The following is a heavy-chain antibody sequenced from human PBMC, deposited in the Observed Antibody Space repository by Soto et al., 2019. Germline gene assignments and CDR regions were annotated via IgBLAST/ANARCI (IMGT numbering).Heavy chain of an antibody. CDR1: GYTFTGYY. CDR2: INPNSGGT. D-gene: IGHD1-1*01. CDR3: ARELERRSYYYYYGMDV. Sequence: ASVKVSCKASGYTFTGYYMHWVRQAPGQGLEWMGWINPNSGGTNYAQKFRGRVTMTRDTSISTAYMELSRLRSDDTAVYYCARELERRSYYYYYGMDVWGQGTTVTVSS. J-gene: IGHJ6*02. V-gene: IGHV1-2*02.